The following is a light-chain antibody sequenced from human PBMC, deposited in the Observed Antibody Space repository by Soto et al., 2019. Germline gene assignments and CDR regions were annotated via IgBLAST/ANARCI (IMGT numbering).Light chain of an antibody. CDR1: SSDVGGYNY. V-gene: IGLV2-11*01. CDR3: CSYAGSYDYV. CDR2: DVS. J-gene: IGLJ1*01. Sequence: LTQPRSVSGSPGQSVTISCTGTSSDVGGYNYVSWYQQHPGKAPKLMIYDVSKRPSGVPDRFSGSKSGNTASLTISGLQAEDEADYYCCSYAGSYDYVFGTGTKVTVL.